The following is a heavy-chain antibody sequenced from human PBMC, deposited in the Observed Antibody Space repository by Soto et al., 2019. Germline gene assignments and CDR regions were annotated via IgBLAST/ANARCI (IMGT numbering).Heavy chain of an antibody. CDR2: IWYDGSNK. Sequence: SLRLSCAASGFTFSSYGMHWVRQAPGKGLEWVAVIWYDGSNKYYADSVKGRFTISRDNSRNTLDLQMNSLRAEDTAVYYCAKDTYYHDSSGYYVFDCWGQGTLVTVSS. CDR1: GFTFSSYG. J-gene: IGHJ4*02. V-gene: IGHV3-33*06. CDR3: AKDTYYHDSSGYYVFDC. D-gene: IGHD3-22*01.